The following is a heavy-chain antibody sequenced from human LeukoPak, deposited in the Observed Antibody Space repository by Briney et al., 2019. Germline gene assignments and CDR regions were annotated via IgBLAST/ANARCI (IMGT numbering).Heavy chain of an antibody. CDR1: GGSFSGYY. CDR2: INHSGST. D-gene: IGHD3-10*01. V-gene: IGHV4-34*01. CDR3: ATLWTRITMVRGDIGGRKNAFDI. J-gene: IGHJ3*02. Sequence: PSETLSLTCAVYGGSFSGYYWSWIRQPPGKGLEWIGEINHSGSTNYNPSLKSRVTISVDTSKNQFSLKLSSVTAADTAVYYCATLWTRITMVRGDIGGRKNAFDIWGQGTMVTVS.